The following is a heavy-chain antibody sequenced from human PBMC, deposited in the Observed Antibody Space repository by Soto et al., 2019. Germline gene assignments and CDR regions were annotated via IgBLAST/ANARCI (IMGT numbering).Heavy chain of an antibody. CDR2: IIPRFGTT. CDR1: GGTLRRYA. CDR3: AVVDMSDNDAENYFYAMDV. D-gene: IGHD3-22*01. J-gene: IGHJ6*02. V-gene: IGHV1-69*01. Sequence: QVQLVQSGAEVKKPGSSVKVSCKASGGTLRRYAISWVRQAPGRGLEWMGGIIPRFGTTSYAQTEKFQGGLTVKGDRPMNQGFQGPSHPGIEDTAVYFCAVVDMSDNDAENYFYAMDVWGQGTTVIVSS.